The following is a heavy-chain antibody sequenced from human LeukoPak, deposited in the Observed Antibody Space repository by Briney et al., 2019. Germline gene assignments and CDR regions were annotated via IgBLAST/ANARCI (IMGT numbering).Heavy chain of an antibody. CDR1: GYILTNNW. V-gene: IGHV5-51*01. CDR2: IYPGYSDA. Sequence: GESLKISCKVTGYILTNNWIGWVRQVPGKGLEWMGLIYPGYSDAKYSPSFQGQVTFSVDKSISTAYLQWSSLKASDTAMYYCARHLGYCSGGSCYNWFDPWGQGTLVTVSS. J-gene: IGHJ5*02. CDR3: ARHLGYCSGGSCYNWFDP. D-gene: IGHD2-15*01.